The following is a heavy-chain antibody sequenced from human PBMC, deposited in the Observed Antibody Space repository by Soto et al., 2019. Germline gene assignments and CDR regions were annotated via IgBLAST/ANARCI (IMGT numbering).Heavy chain of an antibody. V-gene: IGHV4-59*01. Sequence: PSGSLSLSCTVCGGSISSYYWGWIRQPPGKGLEWIGYIYYSGSTNYNPSLKSRVTISVDTSKNQFSLKLSSVTAADTAVYYCASLTGEYFDYWGQGTLVTVSS. CDR3: ASLTGEYFDY. D-gene: IGHD7-27*01. CDR1: GGSISSYY. J-gene: IGHJ4*02. CDR2: IYYSGST.